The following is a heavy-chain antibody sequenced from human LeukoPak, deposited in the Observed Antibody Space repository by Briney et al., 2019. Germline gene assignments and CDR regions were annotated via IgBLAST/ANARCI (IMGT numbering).Heavy chain of an antibody. J-gene: IGHJ4*02. D-gene: IGHD1-1*01. CDR3: ARAKPDWNPPDY. CDR1: GGPITRNF. CDR2: LYSTVNT. Sequence: SETLSLTRTVSGGPITRNFWSWIRQPPGKVLAWIGYLYSTVNTKYNPSLKSRATISGDTSKNQFSLKLNSLSAADTAVYYCARAKPDWNPPDYWGQGILVTVSS. V-gene: IGHV4-4*08.